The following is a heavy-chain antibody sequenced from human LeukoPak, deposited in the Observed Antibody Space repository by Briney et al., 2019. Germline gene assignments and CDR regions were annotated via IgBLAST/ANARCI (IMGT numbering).Heavy chain of an antibody. CDR3: ASVRGYSSGWYASGFDP. J-gene: IGHJ5*02. CDR2: IYYSGST. D-gene: IGHD6-19*01. CDR1: GGSISSSSYY. V-gene: IGHV4-39*07. Sequence: SETLSLTCTVSGGSISSSSYYWGWIRQPPGKGLEWIGSIYYSGSTNYNPSLKSRVTISLDMSKNQFSLKLSSVTAADTAVYYCASVRGYSSGWYASGFDPWGQGTLVTVSS.